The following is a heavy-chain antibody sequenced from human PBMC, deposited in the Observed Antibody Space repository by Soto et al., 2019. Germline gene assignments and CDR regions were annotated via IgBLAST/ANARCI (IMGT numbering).Heavy chain of an antibody. V-gene: IGHV4-31*03. Sequence: SETLSLTCTVSGGSISSGGYYWSWIRPHPGKGLEWIGYIYYSGSTYYNPSLKSRVTISVDTSKNQFSLKLSSVTAADTAVYYCASYYYDSSGYYYSLGSFDYWGQGTLVTVSS. CDR3: ASYYYDSSGYYYSLGSFDY. CDR1: GGSISSGGYY. CDR2: IYYSGST. J-gene: IGHJ4*02. D-gene: IGHD3-22*01.